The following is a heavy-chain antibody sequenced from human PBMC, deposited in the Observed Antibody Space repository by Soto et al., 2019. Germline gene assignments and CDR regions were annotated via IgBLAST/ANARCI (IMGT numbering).Heavy chain of an antibody. V-gene: IGHV3-11*01. Sequence: VQLVESGGDLVKPGGSLRLSCAASGFTFNDYYMNWIRQAPGKGLEWVSYISSSGSIIDYADSVKGRFTISRDSARNSLYLQMNSLRVEDTAVYYCAREPYSSSRVYGMDVWGQGTTVTVSS. CDR1: GFTFNDYY. CDR2: ISSSGSII. D-gene: IGHD6-13*01. CDR3: AREPYSSSRVYGMDV. J-gene: IGHJ6*02.